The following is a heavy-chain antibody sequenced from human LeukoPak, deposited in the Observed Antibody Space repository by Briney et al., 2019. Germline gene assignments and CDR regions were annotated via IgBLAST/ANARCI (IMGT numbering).Heavy chain of an antibody. CDR1: GFTFSNYA. CDR2: IYSGGST. Sequence: GGSLRLSCAASGFTFSNYAMSWVRQAPGKGLEWVSVIYSGGSTYYADSVKGRFTISRDNSKNTLYLQMNSLRAEDTAVYYCARDREFGGYYYFDYWGQGTLVTVSS. CDR3: ARDREFGGYYYFDY. V-gene: IGHV3-53*01. J-gene: IGHJ4*02. D-gene: IGHD3-16*01.